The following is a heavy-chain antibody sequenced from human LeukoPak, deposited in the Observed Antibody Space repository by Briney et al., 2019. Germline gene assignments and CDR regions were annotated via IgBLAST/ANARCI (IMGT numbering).Heavy chain of an antibody. CDR3: ARLEYSPRYYFDY. CDR1: GGSFNNYY. D-gene: IGHD2-21*01. J-gene: IGHJ4*02. Sequence: SETLSLTCNVSGGSFNNYYWTWIRQPPGKGLEWIGFIYYSGSTNYNPSLKSRLTISLETSKNQFSLRLTSVTAADTAVYYCARLEYSPRYYFDYWGQGTLVTVSS. V-gene: IGHV4-59*08. CDR2: IYYSGST.